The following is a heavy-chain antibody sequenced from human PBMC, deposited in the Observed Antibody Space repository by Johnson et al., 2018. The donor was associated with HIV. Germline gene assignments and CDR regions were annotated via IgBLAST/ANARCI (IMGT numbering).Heavy chain of an antibody. Sequence: QVQLVESGGGLLPPGGSLKLSCAASGFTFSDYAMAWVRQAPGKGLEWVAVISFDGGDKYYADSVKGRFTISRDNSKNTLYLQMNSLRAEDTAVYYCAKGRLVGATTYDAFDIWGQGTMVTVSS. J-gene: IGHJ3*02. D-gene: IGHD1-26*01. CDR2: ISFDGGDK. CDR3: AKGRLVGATTYDAFDI. CDR1: GFTFSDYA. V-gene: IGHV3-30*18.